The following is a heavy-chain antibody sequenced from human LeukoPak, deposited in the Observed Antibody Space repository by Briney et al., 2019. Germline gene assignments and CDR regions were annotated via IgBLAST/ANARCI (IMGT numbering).Heavy chain of an antibody. CDR2: INAGNGNT. CDR3: ARVQSAYCSSSCYGGYFDY. D-gene: IGHD2-2*01. V-gene: IGHV1-3*01. J-gene: IGHJ4*02. Sequence: PSASVKVSCKASGYTFTSYAMHWVRQAPGQRPEWMGWINAGNGNTKYSQKFQGRVTITRDTSASTAYMELSSLRPEDTAVYYCARVQSAYCSSSCYGGYFDYWGQGTLVTVSS. CDR1: GYTFTSYA.